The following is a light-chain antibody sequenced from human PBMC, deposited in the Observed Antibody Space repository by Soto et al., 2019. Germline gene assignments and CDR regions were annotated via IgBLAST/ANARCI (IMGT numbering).Light chain of an antibody. CDR1: SRDVGGYNY. Sequence: QSALTQPASVSGSPGQSITISCTGTSRDVGGYNYVSWHQHHPGEAPKLMIYEVSNRPSGVSNRFSGSKSGNTASLTISGLQAEDDADYYCSSYISSSTGVVFGGGTKVTVL. CDR2: EVS. V-gene: IGLV2-14*01. CDR3: SSYISSSTGVV. J-gene: IGLJ2*01.